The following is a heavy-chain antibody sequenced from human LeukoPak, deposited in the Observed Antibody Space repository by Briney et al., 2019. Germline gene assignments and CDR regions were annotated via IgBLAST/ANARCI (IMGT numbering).Heavy chain of an antibody. D-gene: IGHD3-10*01. Sequence: ASVKVSCRASGGTFSSYAISWVRQAPGQGLEWMGWINPNSGGTNYAQKFQGRVTMTRDTSISTAYMELSRLRSDDTAVYYCARDAELLWFGELLYHNNWFDPWGQGTLVTVSS. CDR2: INPNSGGT. V-gene: IGHV1-2*02. J-gene: IGHJ5*02. CDR3: ARDAELLWFGELLYHNNWFDP. CDR1: GGTFSSYA.